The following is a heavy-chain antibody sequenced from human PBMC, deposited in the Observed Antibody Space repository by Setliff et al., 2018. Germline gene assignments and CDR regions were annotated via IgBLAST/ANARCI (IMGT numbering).Heavy chain of an antibody. V-gene: IGHV4-30-4*08. CDR3: ARESRYYYDNLGTLDY. CDR2: IYSSGST. CDR1: GGSISSGDYY. Sequence: SETLSLTCTVSGGSISSGDYYWSWIRQPPGKGLEWIGYIYSSGSTYYNPSLKSRVSISVDTSKNQYSLKLSSVTAADTAVYYCARESRYYYDNLGTLDYWGQGTLVTVSS. D-gene: IGHD3-22*01. J-gene: IGHJ4*02.